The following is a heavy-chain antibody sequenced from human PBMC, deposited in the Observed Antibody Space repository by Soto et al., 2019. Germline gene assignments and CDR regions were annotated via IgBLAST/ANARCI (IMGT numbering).Heavy chain of an antibody. CDR1: GRSFSGYY. CDR3: ARVNYDYVWGSYRFPPYYFDY. CDR2: INHSGST. D-gene: IGHD3-16*02. Sequence: LSLTCAVYGRSFSGYYWSWIRQPPGKGQEWIGEINHSGSTNYNPSLKSRVTISVDTSKNQFSLKLSSVTAADTAVYYCARVNYDYVWGSYRFPPYYFDYWGQGTLVTV. V-gene: IGHV4-34*01. J-gene: IGHJ4*02.